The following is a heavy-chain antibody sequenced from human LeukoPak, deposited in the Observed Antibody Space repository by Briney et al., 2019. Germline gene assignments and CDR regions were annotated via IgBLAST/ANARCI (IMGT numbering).Heavy chain of an antibody. J-gene: IGHJ4*02. V-gene: IGHV1-18*04. CDR1: GYTFTGYY. Sequence: ASVKVSCKASGYTFTGYYMHWVRQAPGQGLEWMGWISAYNGNTNYAQKLQGRVTMTTDTSTSTAYMELRSLRSDDTAVYYCARDPPVGATRNFDYWGQGTLVTVSS. CDR2: ISAYNGNT. D-gene: IGHD1-26*01. CDR3: ARDPPVGATRNFDY.